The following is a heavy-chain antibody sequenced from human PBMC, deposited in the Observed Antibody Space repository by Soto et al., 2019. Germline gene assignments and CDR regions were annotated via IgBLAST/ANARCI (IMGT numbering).Heavy chain of an antibody. J-gene: IGHJ6*02. CDR2: INSDGSST. D-gene: IGHD4-17*01. CDR1: GFTFSSYW. V-gene: IGHV3-74*01. Sequence: EVQLVESGGGLVQPGGSLRLSCAASGFTFSSYWMHWVRQAPGKGLVWASRINSDGSSTSYADSVKGRFTISRDNAKNTLYLQMNSLRAEDTAVYYCARASSGGDYANNYGMDVWGQGTTVTVSS. CDR3: ARASSGGDYANNYGMDV.